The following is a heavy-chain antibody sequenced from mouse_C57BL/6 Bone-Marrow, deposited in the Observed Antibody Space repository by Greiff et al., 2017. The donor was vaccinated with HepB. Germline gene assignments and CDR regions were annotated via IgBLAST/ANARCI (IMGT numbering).Heavy chain of an antibody. CDR1: GYTFTDYY. CDR3: ARGVGYPDWYFDV. V-gene: IGHV1-26*01. CDR2: INPNNGGT. Sequence: EVKLQQSGPELVKPGASVKISCKASGYTFTDYYMNWVKQSHGKSLEWIGDINPNNGGTSYNQKFKGKATLTVDKSSSTAYMELRSLTSEDSAVYYCARGVGYPDWYFDVWGTGTTVTVSS. J-gene: IGHJ1*03. D-gene: IGHD2-2*01.